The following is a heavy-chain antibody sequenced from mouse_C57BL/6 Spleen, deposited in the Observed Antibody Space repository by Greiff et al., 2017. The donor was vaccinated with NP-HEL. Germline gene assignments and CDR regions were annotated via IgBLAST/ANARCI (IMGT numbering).Heavy chain of an antibody. D-gene: IGHD1-1*02. CDR1: GFNIKDDY. CDR3: TTGGYGFDY. Sequence: VQLQQSGAELVRPGASVKLSCTASGFNIKDDYMHWVKQRPEPGLEWIGWIDPENGDTEYASKFPGTATITADTSSHTAYLQLSSLTSEDTAVYYCTTGGYGFDYWGQGTTLTVSS. J-gene: IGHJ2*01. CDR2: IDPENGDT. V-gene: IGHV14-4*01.